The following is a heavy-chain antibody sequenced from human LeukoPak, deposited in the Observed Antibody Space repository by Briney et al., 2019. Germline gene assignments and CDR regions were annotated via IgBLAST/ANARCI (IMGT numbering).Heavy chain of an antibody. V-gene: IGHV1-2*02. Sequence: ASVKVSCKASGYTFTCYYMHWVRQAPGQGLEWMGWINPNSGGTNYAQKFQGRVTMTRDTSISTAYMELSRLRSDDTAVYYCAKPGGRTFPAPAKHFMDVWGKGTTVTVSS. J-gene: IGHJ6*03. CDR1: GYTFTCYY. CDR2: INPNSGGT. CDR3: AKPGGRTFPAPAKHFMDV. D-gene: IGHD2/OR15-2a*01.